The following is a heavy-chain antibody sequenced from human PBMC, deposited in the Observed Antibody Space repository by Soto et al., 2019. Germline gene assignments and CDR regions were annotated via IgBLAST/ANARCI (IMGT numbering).Heavy chain of an antibody. Sequence: QVQLVQSGAEVKKPGSSVKVSCKASGGTFSSYAISWVRQAPGQGLEWMGGIIPIFGTANYAQKFQGRVTITADESTSIAYMELSSLRSEDTAVYYCASWAYSGSYVSPFDYWGQGTLVTVSS. CDR2: IIPIFGTA. CDR3: ASWAYSGSYVSPFDY. D-gene: IGHD1-26*01. J-gene: IGHJ4*02. CDR1: GGTFSSYA. V-gene: IGHV1-69*12.